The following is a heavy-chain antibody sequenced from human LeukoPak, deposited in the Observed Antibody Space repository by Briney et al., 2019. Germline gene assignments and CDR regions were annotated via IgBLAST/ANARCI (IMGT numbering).Heavy chain of an antibody. CDR1: GFTFSSYT. CDR2: ISSSSSIM. D-gene: IGHD1-26*01. J-gene: IGHJ3*02. CDR3: ARDKSGSDSARGAVIDI. Sequence: PGGSLRLSCAASGFTFSSYTMNWVRKAPGKGLEWTSYISSSSSIMYYADSVKGRFSISRDNAKNSLYLQMNSLRDEDTAVYYCARDKSGSDSARGAVIDICRQGAIVTVSS. V-gene: IGHV3-48*02.